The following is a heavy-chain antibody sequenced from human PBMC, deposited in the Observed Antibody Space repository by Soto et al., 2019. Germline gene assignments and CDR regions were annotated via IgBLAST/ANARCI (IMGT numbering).Heavy chain of an antibody. D-gene: IGHD6-6*01. CDR1: GGSISSSSYY. V-gene: IGHV4-39*01. CDR3: ARHGYSSSSYYYYGMDV. Sequence: PSETLSLTCTVSGGSISSSSYYWGWIRQPPGKGLEWIGSIYYSGSTYYKSSLKSRVTISVDTSKNQFSLKLSSVTAADTAVYYCARHGYSSSSYYYYGMDVWGKGTTVTVSS. J-gene: IGHJ6*04. CDR2: IYYSGST.